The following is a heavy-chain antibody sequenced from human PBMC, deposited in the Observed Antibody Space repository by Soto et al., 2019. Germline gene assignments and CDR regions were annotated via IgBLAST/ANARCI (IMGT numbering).Heavy chain of an antibody. J-gene: IGHJ4*02. D-gene: IGHD3-10*01. Sequence: QVQLVESGGGVVQPGRSLRLSCAASGFTFSSYGMHWVSQAPGKGLEWVAVISYDGSNKYYADSVKGRFTISRDNSKNTLYLQMNSLRAEDTAVYYCVKDFQYGSGSYYFEYWGQGTLVTVSS. CDR2: ISYDGSNK. CDR3: VKDFQYGSGSYYFEY. V-gene: IGHV3-30*18. CDR1: GFTFSSYG.